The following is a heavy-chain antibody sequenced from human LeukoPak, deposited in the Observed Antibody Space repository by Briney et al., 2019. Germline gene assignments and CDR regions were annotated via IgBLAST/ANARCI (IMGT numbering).Heavy chain of an antibody. Sequence: GGSLRLSCVGSGFRFSDYWMTWVRQAPGKGLEWVATLKFDGIENYHVGSVAGRFTISRDNPKNSLYLQMIGLRAEDTALYYCAKDMYSGHQGVTTDSWGQGTLVTVSS. CDR3: AKDMYSGHQGVTTDS. CDR2: LKFDGIEN. J-gene: IGHJ4*02. CDR1: GFRFSDYW. V-gene: IGHV3-7*03. D-gene: IGHD4-17*01.